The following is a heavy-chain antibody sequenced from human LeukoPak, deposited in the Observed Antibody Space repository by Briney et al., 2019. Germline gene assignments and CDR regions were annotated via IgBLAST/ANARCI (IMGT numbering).Heavy chain of an antibody. Sequence: GGSLRLSCAASGFTFSSYAMSWVRQAPGKGLEWVSAISGSGGSTYYADSVKGRFTISRDNSKNTLYLQMNSLRAKDTAVYYCATAYYDFWSGYYTGSYYFDYWGQGTLVTVSS. V-gene: IGHV3-23*01. CDR2: ISGSGGST. CDR1: GFTFSSYA. J-gene: IGHJ4*02. CDR3: ATAYYDFWSGYYTGSYYFDY. D-gene: IGHD3-3*01.